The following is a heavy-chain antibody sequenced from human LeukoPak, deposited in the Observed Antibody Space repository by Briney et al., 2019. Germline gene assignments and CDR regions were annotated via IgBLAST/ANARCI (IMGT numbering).Heavy chain of an antibody. V-gene: IGHV4-59*08. CDR1: GGSMNSYY. CDR2: MSYTGGEI. D-gene: IGHD1-14*01. J-gene: IGHJ3*02. Sequence: PSETQSLTCTVSGGSMNSYYGSWMRQPPGKGLEWFGYMSYTGGEINYNPSLTSRLTISVDTYKNQFSLMLPSVTAADTAVYYCARQPGGTAPFDIWAQGTMVTVSS. CDR3: ARQPGGTAPFDI.